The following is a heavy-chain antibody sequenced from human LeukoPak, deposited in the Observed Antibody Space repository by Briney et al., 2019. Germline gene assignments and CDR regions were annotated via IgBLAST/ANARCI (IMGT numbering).Heavy chain of an antibody. CDR1: GYTFTGYY. V-gene: IGHV1-2*02. J-gene: IGHJ6*02. Sequence: GASVKVSCKASGYTFTGYYMHWVRQAPGQGLEWMGWVKPNSGGTNYAQKFQGRVTMTRDTSISTAYMELSRLRSDDTAVYYCARGPARTRYCSSTSCYGVRDYYYGMDVWGQGTTVTVSS. CDR3: ARGPARTRYCSSTSCYGVRDYYYGMDV. D-gene: IGHD2-2*01. CDR2: VKPNSGGT.